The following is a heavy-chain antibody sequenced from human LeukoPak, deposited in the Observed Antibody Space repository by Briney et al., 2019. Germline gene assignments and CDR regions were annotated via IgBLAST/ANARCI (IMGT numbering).Heavy chain of an antibody. CDR3: AKSRVGYDY. J-gene: IGHJ4*02. Sequence: GGTLRLSCAASGFTFSSYAMSWVRQAPGKGLEWDSAISGSGGNTFYADSVKGRFTISRDNSKNTLYLQMSSLRAEDTAVYYCAKSRVGYDYWGQGTLVTVSS. CDR1: GFTFSSYA. CDR2: ISGSGGNT. V-gene: IGHV3-23*01. D-gene: IGHD5-12*01.